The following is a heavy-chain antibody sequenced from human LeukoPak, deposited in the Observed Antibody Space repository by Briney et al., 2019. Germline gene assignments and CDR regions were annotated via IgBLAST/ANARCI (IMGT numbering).Heavy chain of an antibody. J-gene: IGHJ4*02. CDR3: ARDPLSSGWPFDY. V-gene: IGHV1-24*01. D-gene: IGHD6-19*01. Sequence: ASVKVSCKVSGYTLTELSMHWVRQAPGKGPEWMGGFDPEDGETIYAQKFQGRVTMTEDTSTDTAYMELSSLRSDDTAVYYCARDPLSSGWPFDYWGQGTLVTVSS. CDR1: GYTLTELS. CDR2: FDPEDGET.